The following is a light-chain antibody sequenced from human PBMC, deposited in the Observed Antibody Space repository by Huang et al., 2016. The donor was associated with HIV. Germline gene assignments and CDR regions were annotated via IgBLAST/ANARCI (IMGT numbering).Light chain of an antibody. CDR2: GAS. CDR3: QQYNNWPPWYT. CDR1: QSVRSN. V-gene: IGKV3-15*01. Sequence: EIVMTQSPATLSVSPGERATLSCRASQSVRSNLAWYPQKPGQAPRLLIYGASTRATGIPARFSGSGSGTEFTLTISSLQSEDFAVYYCQQYNNWPPWYTFGQGTKLEIK. J-gene: IGKJ2*01.